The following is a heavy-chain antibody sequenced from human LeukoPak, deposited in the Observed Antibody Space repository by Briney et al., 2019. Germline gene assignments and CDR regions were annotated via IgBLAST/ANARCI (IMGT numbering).Heavy chain of an antibody. CDR3: SRDGALDYGDYWYFDL. CDR2: LRPTDGYT. Sequence: WETLSLTCTVSGGSISSYFLTWVRQSAGKGLEFIGHLRPTDGYTNYNPSLKSRVTMSLDTSKDQLSLKLTSVTAADTAVYYCSRDGALDYGDYWYFDLWGRGTLLTV. D-gene: IGHD4-17*01. V-gene: IGHV4-4*07. J-gene: IGHJ2*01. CDR1: GGSISSYF.